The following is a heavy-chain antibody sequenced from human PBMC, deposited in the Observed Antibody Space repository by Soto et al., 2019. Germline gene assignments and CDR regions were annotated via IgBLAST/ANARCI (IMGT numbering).Heavy chain of an antibody. CDR1: GGSISIYY. D-gene: IGHD6-13*01. CDR2: IYYTGST. Sequence: SESLSLHGTVSGGSISIYYWSWIRQPPGKELEWIGYIYYTGSTNYNPSLKSRVAISVDTSKNQFSLKLSSVTAADTAVYYCARGGGAAAGSNFDYWGQGTLVTVSS. J-gene: IGHJ4*01. CDR3: ARGGGAAAGSNFDY. V-gene: IGHV4-59*01.